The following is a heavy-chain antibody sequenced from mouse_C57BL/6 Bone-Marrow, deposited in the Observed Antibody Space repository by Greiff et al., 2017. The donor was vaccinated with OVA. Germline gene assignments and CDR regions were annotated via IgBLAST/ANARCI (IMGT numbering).Heavy chain of an antibody. V-gene: IGHV7-1*01. CDR1: GFTFSDFY. D-gene: IGHD1-1*01. Sequence: EVNVVESGGGLVQSGRSLRLSCATSGFTFSDFYMEWVRQAPGKGLEWIAASRNKANDYTTEYSASVKGRFIVSRDTSQSILYLQMNALRAEDTAIYYCARVHDYGSSYGWYFDVWGTGTTVTVSS. CDR3: ARVHDYGSSYGWYFDV. J-gene: IGHJ1*03. CDR2: SRNKANDYTT.